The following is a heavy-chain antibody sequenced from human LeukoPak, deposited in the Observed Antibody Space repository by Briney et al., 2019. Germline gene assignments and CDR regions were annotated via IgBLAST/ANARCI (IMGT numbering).Heavy chain of an antibody. CDR2: INPNSGGT. D-gene: IGHD4-17*01. CDR1: GYTFTGYY. CDR3: ARGLDYGDPFDY. Sequence: ASVKVSCKASGYTFTGYYMHWVRQAPGQGLEWMGWINPNSGGTNYAQKFQGRVTMTRDTSISTAYMELSRLRPDDTAVYYCARGLDYGDPFDYWGQGTLVTVSS. J-gene: IGHJ4*02. V-gene: IGHV1-2*02.